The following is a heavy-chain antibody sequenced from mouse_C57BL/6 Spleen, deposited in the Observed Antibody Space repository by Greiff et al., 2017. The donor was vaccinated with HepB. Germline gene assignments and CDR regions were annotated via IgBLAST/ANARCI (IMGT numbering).Heavy chain of an antibody. CDR1: GFTFSSYA. J-gene: IGHJ2*01. CDR3: TRTRYYGSSYGYFDY. CDR2: ISSGGDYI. Sequence: LMESGEGLVKPGGSLKLSCAASGFTFSSYAMSWVRQTPEKRLEWVAYISSGGDYIYYADTVKGRFTISRDNARNTLYLQMSSLKSEDTAMYYCTRTRYYGSSYGYFDYWGQGTTLTVSS. D-gene: IGHD1-1*01. V-gene: IGHV5-9-1*02.